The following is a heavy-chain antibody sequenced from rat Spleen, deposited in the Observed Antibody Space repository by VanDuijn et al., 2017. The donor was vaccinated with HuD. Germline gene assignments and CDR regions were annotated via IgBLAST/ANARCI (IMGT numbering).Heavy chain of an antibody. Sequence: QVQLKESGPGLVQPSQTLSLTCTFSGLSFASNSVTWIRQPPGKGLEWMATIWESGGTAYNPGFKSRLSISRDTSRSQVFLKMNSLQTEDTAMYFCAIGSTTMRFAYWGQGTLVTVSS. D-gene: IGHD1-5*01. CDR2: IWESGGT. CDR1: GLSFASNS. CDR3: AIGSTTMRFAY. J-gene: IGHJ3*01. V-gene: IGHV2-47*01.